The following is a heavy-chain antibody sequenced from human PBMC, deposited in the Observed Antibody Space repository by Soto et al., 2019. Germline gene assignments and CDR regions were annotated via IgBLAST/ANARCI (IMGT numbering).Heavy chain of an antibody. Sequence: VESLKISFKTSGYSFSTYWTGWVRQMPWKGLEWMGIIYHDNSDTRYSPSFQGQVTLSADKYISTAYLQWSSLKASDTAIYYCARRNNSGFPDYWGQGTLVTASS. CDR3: ARRNNSGFPDY. D-gene: IGHD3-22*01. J-gene: IGHJ4*02. CDR1: GYSFSTYW. V-gene: IGHV5-51*01. CDR2: IYHDNSDT.